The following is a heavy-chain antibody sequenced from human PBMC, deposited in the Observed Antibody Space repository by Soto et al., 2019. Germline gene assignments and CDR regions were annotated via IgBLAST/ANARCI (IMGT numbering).Heavy chain of an antibody. Sequence: QVQLVQSGAEVKKPGSSVKVSCKASGGTFSSYAISCVRQAPGQGLEWMGGIIPIFGTANYAQKFQGRVTITADESTSTAYMELSSLRSEDTAVYYCERGIVSTMAYYYGMDVWGQGTTVTVSS. CDR1: GGTFSSYA. D-gene: IGHD5-12*01. CDR2: IIPIFGTA. J-gene: IGHJ6*02. CDR3: ERGIVSTMAYYYGMDV. V-gene: IGHV1-69*01.